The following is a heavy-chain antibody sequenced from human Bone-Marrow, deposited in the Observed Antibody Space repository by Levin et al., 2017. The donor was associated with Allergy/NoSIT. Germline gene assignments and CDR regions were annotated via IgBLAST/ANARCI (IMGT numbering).Heavy chain of an antibody. CDR1: GTSINSGSNY. V-gene: IGHV4-61*01. D-gene: IGHD3-16*02. J-gene: IGHJ6*03. CDR3: ARDIDYYYYMDV. Sequence: GSLRLSCSVSGTSINSGSNYWSWIRQSPGKGLEWIVCIDYRGGTKYNPSLRSRVTISADTSKNKFSLSLTSVTDADKAVYYCARDIDYYYYMDVWGKGTTVTVSS. CDR2: IDYRGGT.